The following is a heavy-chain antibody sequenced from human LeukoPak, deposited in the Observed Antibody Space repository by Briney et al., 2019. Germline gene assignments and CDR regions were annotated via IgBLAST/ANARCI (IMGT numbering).Heavy chain of an antibody. CDR1: GFTFSSYS. Sequence: PGGSLRLSCAASGFTFSSYSMNWVRQAPGKGLEWVSSISSSSSYIYYADSVKGRFTISRDNSKNTLYLQMNSLRAEDTAVYYCAKDLRRGYYDYVWGPLDYWGQGTLVTVSS. J-gene: IGHJ4*02. D-gene: IGHD3-16*01. V-gene: IGHV3-21*04. CDR2: ISSSSSYI. CDR3: AKDLRRGYYDYVWGPLDY.